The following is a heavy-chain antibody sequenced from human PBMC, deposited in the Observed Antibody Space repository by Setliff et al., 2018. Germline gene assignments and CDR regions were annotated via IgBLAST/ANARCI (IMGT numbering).Heavy chain of an antibody. CDR3: ARDVFPYHYEGAFDI. CDR1: GYTFTSYA. V-gene: IGHV1-46*01. D-gene: IGHD3-22*01. CDR2: INPSSGRT. Sequence: GASVKVSCKASGYTFTSYAMHWVRQAPGLGLEWMGTINPSSGRTSYAQKFQGRVTMTRDTSTSTVYMDMSSLRSEDTAVYYCARDVFPYHYEGAFDIWGQGTMVTVSS. J-gene: IGHJ3*02.